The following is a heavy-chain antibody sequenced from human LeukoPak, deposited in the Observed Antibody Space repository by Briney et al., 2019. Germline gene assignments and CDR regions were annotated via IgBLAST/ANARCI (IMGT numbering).Heavy chain of an antibody. CDR1: GYTFTSYD. V-gene: IGHV1-8*03. Sequence: ASVKVSCKASGYTFTSYDINWVRQATGQGLEWMGWMNPNSGNTGYAQKFQGRVTITRNTSISTAYMELSSLRSEDTAVYYCARGPPGRGSGSYYPIYYWGQGTLVTVSS. D-gene: IGHD3-10*01. CDR2: MNPNSGNT. CDR3: ARGPPGRGSGSYYPIYY. J-gene: IGHJ4*02.